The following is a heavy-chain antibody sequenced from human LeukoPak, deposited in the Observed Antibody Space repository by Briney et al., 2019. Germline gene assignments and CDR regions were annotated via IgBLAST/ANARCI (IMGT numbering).Heavy chain of an antibody. D-gene: IGHD4-11*01. J-gene: IGHJ1*01. Sequence: SETLSLTCTVSGYSISSGYYWGWIRQPPGKGLEWIGSIYHSGSTYYNPSLKSRVTISVDTSKNQFSLKLSSVTAADTAVYYCARGNALFYSRNSYFQHWGQGTLVTVSS. CDR3: ARGNALFYSRNSYFQH. V-gene: IGHV4-38-2*02. CDR2: IYHSGST. CDR1: GYSISSGYY.